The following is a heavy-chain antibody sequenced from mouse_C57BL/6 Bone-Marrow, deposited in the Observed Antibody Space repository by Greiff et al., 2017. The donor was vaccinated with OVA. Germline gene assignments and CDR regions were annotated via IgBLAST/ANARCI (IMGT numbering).Heavy chain of an antibody. J-gene: IGHJ1*03. Sequence: VQLQQPGAELVKPGASVKLSCKASGYTFTSYWMHWVKQRPGQGLEWIGMIHPNSGSTNYNEKFKSKATLTVDKSSSTAYMQLSSLTSEDSAVYDCAIPFYCYGNDFDVWGTGTTVTVSS. CDR2: IHPNSGST. D-gene: IGHD1-1*01. CDR3: AIPFYCYGNDFDV. CDR1: GYTFTSYW. V-gene: IGHV1-64*01.